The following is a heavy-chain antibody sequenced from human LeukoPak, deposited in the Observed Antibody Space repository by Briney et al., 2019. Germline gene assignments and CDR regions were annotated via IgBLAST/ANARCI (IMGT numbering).Heavy chain of an antibody. CDR2: IYYSGGT. V-gene: IGHV4-59*01. D-gene: IGHD3-22*01. Sequence: PSETLSLTCTVPGGSISSYYWSWIRQPPGKGLEWIGYIYYSGGTNYNPSLKSRVTISVDPSKNQFSLKLSSVTAADTAVYYCAGNYYDSSGYYYDDYWGQGTLVTVSS. J-gene: IGHJ4*02. CDR3: AGNYYDSSGYYYDDY. CDR1: GGSISSYY.